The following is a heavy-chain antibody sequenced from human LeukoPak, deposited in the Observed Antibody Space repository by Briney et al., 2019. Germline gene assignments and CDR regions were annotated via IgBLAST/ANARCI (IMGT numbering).Heavy chain of an antibody. V-gene: IGHV4-59*01. CDR3: ARVPSSGWYRDAFDI. J-gene: IGHJ3*02. D-gene: IGHD6-19*01. CDR1: GGSLSSYY. Sequence: PSETLSLTCTVSGGSLSSYYWSWIRQPPGKGLEWIGYIYYSGSTNYNPSLKSRATISVDTSKNQFSLKLSSVTAADTAVYYCARVPSSGWYRDAFDIWGQGTMVTVSS. CDR2: IYYSGST.